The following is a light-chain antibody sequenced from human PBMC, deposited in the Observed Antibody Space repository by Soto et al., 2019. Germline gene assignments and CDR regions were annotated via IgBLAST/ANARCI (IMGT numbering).Light chain of an antibody. Sequence: EIVLPQSPGTLSLSPGERATLSCRASQSVGNNYLAWYQQKPGQAPRXLIYGASTRATGIPARFSGSGSGTEFTLTISSLQSEDFADYYCQQYNNWPLFGGGTKVDIK. CDR2: GAS. CDR3: QQYNNWPL. V-gene: IGKV3-15*01. J-gene: IGKJ4*01. CDR1: QSVGNN.